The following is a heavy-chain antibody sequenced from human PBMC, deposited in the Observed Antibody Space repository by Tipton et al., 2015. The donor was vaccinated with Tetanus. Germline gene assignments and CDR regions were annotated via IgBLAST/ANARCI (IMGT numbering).Heavy chain of an antibody. D-gene: IGHD3-22*01. J-gene: IGHJ4*02. V-gene: IGHV3-21*01. Sequence: SLRLSCAASGFTLSRNSMNWVRQAPGKGLEWVPSISGSGSYISYADSVKGRFTISRDNAKNSLYLQMNSLRDEDTAVYYCARDFSYYFDSKSGFDYWGQGTLVTVSS. CDR2: ISGSGSYI. CDR1: GFTLSRNS. CDR3: ARDFSYYFDSKSGFDY.